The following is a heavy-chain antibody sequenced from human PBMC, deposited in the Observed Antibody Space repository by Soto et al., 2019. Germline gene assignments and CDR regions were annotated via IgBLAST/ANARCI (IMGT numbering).Heavy chain of an antibody. J-gene: IGHJ6*02. V-gene: IGHV4-4*07. CDR1: GGSISSYH. CDR2: FYTNGIS. D-gene: IGHD3-10*01. CDR3: ARAGNEYGVDV. Sequence: PSETLSLTCTVSGGSISSYHWSWIRQSAGQGLEWIGRFYTNGISHYNPSLKSRLSMSADTSKNQLPLTLTSVTAADTGVYYCARAGNEYGVDVWGQGTTVTVSS.